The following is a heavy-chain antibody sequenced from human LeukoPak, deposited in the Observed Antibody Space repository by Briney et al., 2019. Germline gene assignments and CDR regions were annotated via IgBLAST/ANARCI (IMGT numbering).Heavy chain of an antibody. CDR2: INPNSGGT. Sequence: ASVNVSCKVSGYTLTELSMHWVRQAPGQGLEWMGWINPNSGGTNYAQKFQGWVTMTRDTSISTAYMELSRLRSDDTAVYYCATSFYCSGGSCYGEYYYGMDVWGQGTTVTVSS. CDR1: GYTLTELS. CDR3: ATSFYCSGGSCYGEYYYGMDV. J-gene: IGHJ6*02. V-gene: IGHV1-2*04. D-gene: IGHD2-15*01.